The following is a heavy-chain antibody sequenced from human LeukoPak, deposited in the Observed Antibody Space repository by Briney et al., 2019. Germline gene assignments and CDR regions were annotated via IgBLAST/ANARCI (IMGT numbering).Heavy chain of an antibody. J-gene: IGHJ4*02. D-gene: IGHD6-13*01. CDR1: GGSISSGSYY. CDR2: IYTSGST. CDR3: ARGKIAAPPPFDY. Sequence: SQTLSLTCTVSGGSISSGSYYWSWIRQPAGKGLEWIGRIYTSGSTNYNPSLKSRVTISVDTSKNQFSLKLSSVTAADTAVYYCARGKIAAPPPFDYWGQGTLVTVSS. V-gene: IGHV4-61*02.